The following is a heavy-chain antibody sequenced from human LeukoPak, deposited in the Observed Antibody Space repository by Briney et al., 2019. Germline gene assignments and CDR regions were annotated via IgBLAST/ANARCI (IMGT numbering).Heavy chain of an antibody. V-gene: IGHV4-30-4*08. CDR3: ARAGSDFWSGYTPFDY. CDR1: GGSISSGDYY. J-gene: IGHJ4*02. CDR2: IYYSGST. Sequence: SQTLSLTCTVSGGSISSGDYYWSWIRQPPGKGLEWIGYIYYSGSTNYNPSLKSRVTISVDTSKNQFSLKLSSVTAADTAVYYCARAGSDFWSGYTPFDYWGQGTLVTVSS. D-gene: IGHD3-3*01.